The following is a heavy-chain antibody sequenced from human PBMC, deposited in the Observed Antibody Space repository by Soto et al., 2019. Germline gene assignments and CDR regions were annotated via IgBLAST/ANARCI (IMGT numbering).Heavy chain of an antibody. V-gene: IGHV4-31*03. CDR1: GGSISSGGYY. J-gene: IGHJ6*02. CDR2: IYYSGST. Sequence: QVQLQESGPGLVKPSQTLSLTCTVSGGSISSGGYYWSWIRQHPGKGLEWIGYIYYSGSTYYNPSLTSRVTISVDTSKNPFSLKLSSVTAADTAVYSCARVEAYCGGDCYANYGMDVWGQGTTVTVSS. CDR3: ARVEAYCGGDCYANYGMDV. D-gene: IGHD2-21*02.